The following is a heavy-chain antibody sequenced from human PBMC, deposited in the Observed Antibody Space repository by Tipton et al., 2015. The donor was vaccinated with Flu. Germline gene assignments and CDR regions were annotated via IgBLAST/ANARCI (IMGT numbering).Heavy chain of an antibody. CDR3: ARPRSTAAGMDYYYYYMDV. Sequence: QSGAEVKKPGSSVKVSCKASGGTFSSYAISWVRQAPGQGLEWMGGIIPIFGTANYAQKFQGRVTITADKSTSTAYMELSSLRSEDTAVYYCARPRSTAAGMDYYYYYMDVWGKGTTVTVSS. J-gene: IGHJ6*03. D-gene: IGHD6-13*01. CDR1: GGTFSSYA. CDR2: IIPIFGTA. V-gene: IGHV1-69*06.